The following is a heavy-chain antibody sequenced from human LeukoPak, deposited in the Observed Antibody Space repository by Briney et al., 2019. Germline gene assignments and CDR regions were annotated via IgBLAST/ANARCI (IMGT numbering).Heavy chain of an antibody. CDR2: INHSGST. V-gene: IGHV4-34*01. D-gene: IGHD6-19*01. Sequence: SETLYLTCAVYGGSFSGYYWSWIRQPPGKGLEWIGEINHSGSTNYNPSLKSRVTISVDTSKNQFSLKLSSVTAADTAVYFCARGRGGVAGTDWGQGTLVTVSS. CDR1: GGSFSGYY. CDR3: ARGRGGVAGTD. J-gene: IGHJ4*02.